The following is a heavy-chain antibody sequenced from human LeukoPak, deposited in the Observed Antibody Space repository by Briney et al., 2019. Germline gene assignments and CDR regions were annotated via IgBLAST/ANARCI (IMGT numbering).Heavy chain of an antibody. CDR1: GGSISTYS. CDR3: ARDAGGTWFDP. Sequence: TTSETLCLTCTVSGGSISTYSWNWIRQPPGQGLEWIGYVNSNGGTYNNPSLKSRVTVSLDMSKNQFSLKLSSATAADTAVYYCARDAGGTWFDPWGQGILVTVSS. J-gene: IGHJ5*02. V-gene: IGHV4-59*01. CDR2: VNSNGGT.